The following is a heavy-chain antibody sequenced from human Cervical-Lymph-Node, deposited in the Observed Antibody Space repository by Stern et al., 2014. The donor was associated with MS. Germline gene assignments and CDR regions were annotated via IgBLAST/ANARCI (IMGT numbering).Heavy chain of an antibody. CDR2: IIRKVNSYAT. J-gene: IGHJ4*02. CDR3: TRRGGGPDCGGDCDLFDY. D-gene: IGHD2-21*01. CDR1: GFTFSGSH. Sequence: EVQLVESGGGLIQPGGSLKLSCAASGFTFSGSHMHWLRQASGQGLDLVGRIIRKVNSYATAYAASVKGRFTISRDESKNTTYLQMNSLKTEDTAVYYCTRRGGGPDCGGDCDLFDYWGQGTLVTVSS. V-gene: IGHV3-73*01.